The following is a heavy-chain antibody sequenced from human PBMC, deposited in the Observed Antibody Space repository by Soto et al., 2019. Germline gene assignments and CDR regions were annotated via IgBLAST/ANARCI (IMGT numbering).Heavy chain of an antibody. CDR1: GYTFTSYG. Sequence: GASVKVSCKASGYTFTSYGISWVRQAPGQGLEWMGWISAYNGNTNYAQKLQGRVTMTPDTSTSTASMELSSVRSDDKAVDYCTIPPIYCSEAEDFWGQGTLVTVSS. D-gene: IGHD2-8*02. J-gene: IGHJ4*02. CDR3: TIPPIYCSEAEDF. CDR2: ISAYNGNT. V-gene: IGHV1-18*04.